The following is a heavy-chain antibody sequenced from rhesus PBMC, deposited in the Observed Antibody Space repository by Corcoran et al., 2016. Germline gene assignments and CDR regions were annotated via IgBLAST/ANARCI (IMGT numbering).Heavy chain of an antibody. D-gene: IGHD6-37*01. J-gene: IGHJ4*01. CDR1: GYSISSGYG. CDR3: ARDNWGIAVAGECDF. V-gene: IGHV4-127*01. Sequence: QVQLQESGPGLVKPSATLSLTCAVSGYSISSGYGWGWIRQPPGKGLKWIGQIYGGSGSTYYNPSLKSVVHVSKDTSKNQCALKRSAVTAADTAVYYCARDNWGIAVAGECDFWGQGVLVTVSS. CDR2: IYGGSGST.